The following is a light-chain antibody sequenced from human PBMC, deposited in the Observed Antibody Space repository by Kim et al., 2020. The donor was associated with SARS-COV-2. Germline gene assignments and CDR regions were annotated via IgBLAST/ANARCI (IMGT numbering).Light chain of an antibody. CDR2: EDN. V-gene: IGLV6-57*03. CDR1: SGSIASNY. CDR3: QSYDSSNPVV. Sequence: VTISCPRSSGSIASNYVQWYQLRPGSAPTTVIYEDNQRPSGVPDRFSGSIDSSSNSASLTISGLKTDDEADYSCQSYDSSNPVVFGGGTQLTV. J-gene: IGLJ2*01.